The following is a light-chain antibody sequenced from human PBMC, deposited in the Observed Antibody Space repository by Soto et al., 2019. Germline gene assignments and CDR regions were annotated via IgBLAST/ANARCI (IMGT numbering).Light chain of an antibody. CDR3: QQYNNWPPWT. Sequence: EIVMTQSPATLSVSPGERATLSCRASQSVSSNLAWYQQKPGQAPRLLIYGASTRATGIPARFSGSGSGTELTLTIRRLQSEDFAVYYCQQYNNWPPWTFGQGTKVEIK. CDR1: QSVSSN. CDR2: GAS. J-gene: IGKJ1*01. V-gene: IGKV3-15*01.